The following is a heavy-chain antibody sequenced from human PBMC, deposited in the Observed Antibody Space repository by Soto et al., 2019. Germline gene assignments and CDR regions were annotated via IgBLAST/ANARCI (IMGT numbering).Heavy chain of an antibody. CDR3: ARDSNYDSSGYVDY. Sequence: PGGSLILSCAASGFTFSSYGMHWVRQAPGKGLEWVAVIWYDGSNKYYADSVKGRFTISRDNSKNTLYLQMNSLRAEDTAVYYCARDSNYDSSGYVDYWGQGTLVTVSS. CDR2: IWYDGSNK. J-gene: IGHJ4*02. V-gene: IGHV3-33*01. CDR1: GFTFSSYG. D-gene: IGHD3-22*01.